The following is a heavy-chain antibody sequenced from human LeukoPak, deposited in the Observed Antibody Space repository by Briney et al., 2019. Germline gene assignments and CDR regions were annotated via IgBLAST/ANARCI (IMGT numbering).Heavy chain of an antibody. J-gene: IGHJ3*02. CDR3: ARELREHGVFDI. CDR2: ISGSSGST. V-gene: IGHV3-23*01. Sequence: GSLRLSCAASRFTISSYAMSWVRQAPGKGLEWVSGISGSSGSTYYADSVKGRFTIARDKSKNTVYLQMNSLRAEDTAVYYCARELREHGVFDIWGQGTMVTVSS. CDR1: RFTISSYA. D-gene: IGHD1-26*01.